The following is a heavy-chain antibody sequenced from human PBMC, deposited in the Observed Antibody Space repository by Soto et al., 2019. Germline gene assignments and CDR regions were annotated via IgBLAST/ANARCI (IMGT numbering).Heavy chain of an antibody. V-gene: IGHV3-33*01. J-gene: IGHJ4*02. CDR2: IWYDGSNK. Sequence: QVQLVESGGGVVQPGRSLRLSCAASGFTFSSYGMHWVRQAPGKGLEWVAVIWYDGSNKYYADSVKGRFTISRDNSKNTRYLQMNSLRAEDTAVYYCARDNRERWLQGYFDYWGQGTLVTVSS. CDR1: GFTFSSYG. CDR3: ARDNRERWLQGYFDY. D-gene: IGHD1-26*01.